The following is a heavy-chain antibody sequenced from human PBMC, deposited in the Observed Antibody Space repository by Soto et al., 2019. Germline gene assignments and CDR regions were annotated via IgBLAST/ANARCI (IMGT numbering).Heavy chain of an antibody. Sequence: SETLSLTCAVYGGSFSGYYWSWIRQPPGKGLEWIGEINHSGSTNYNPSLKSRVTISVDTSKNQFSLKLSSVTAADTAVYYCASLPRRNDLKGDYFDYWGQGTLVTVSS. CDR3: ASLPRRNDLKGDYFDY. CDR1: GGSFSGYY. CDR2: INHSGST. V-gene: IGHV4-34*01. J-gene: IGHJ4*02. D-gene: IGHD1-1*01.